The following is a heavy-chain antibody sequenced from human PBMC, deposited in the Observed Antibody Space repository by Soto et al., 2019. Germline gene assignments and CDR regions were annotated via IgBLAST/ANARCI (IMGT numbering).Heavy chain of an antibody. CDR2: IYHSGST. V-gene: IGHV4-38-2*01. D-gene: IGHD4-17*01. Sequence: SETLSLTCAVSGYSISSGYYWGWIRQPPGKGLEWIGSIYHSGSTYYNPSLKSRVTISVDTSKNQFSLKLSSVTAADTAVYYCARSAYGDYLFDYWGQGTLVTVSS. CDR1: GYSISSGYY. J-gene: IGHJ4*02. CDR3: ARSAYGDYLFDY.